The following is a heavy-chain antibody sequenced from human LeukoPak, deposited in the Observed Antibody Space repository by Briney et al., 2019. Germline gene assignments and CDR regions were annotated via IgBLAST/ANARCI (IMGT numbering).Heavy chain of an antibody. V-gene: IGHV1-2*02. Sequence: GASVKVSCKASGYTFTSYAMNWVRQAPGQGLEWMGWIIPNSGDTNYAQKFRGRVTMTRDTSINTAYMELTSLTSDDTAVYYCARESAGVGYIYGYFYWGQGTLVTVSS. D-gene: IGHD5-18*01. CDR2: IIPNSGDT. J-gene: IGHJ4*02. CDR3: ARESAGVGYIYGYFY. CDR1: GYTFTSYA.